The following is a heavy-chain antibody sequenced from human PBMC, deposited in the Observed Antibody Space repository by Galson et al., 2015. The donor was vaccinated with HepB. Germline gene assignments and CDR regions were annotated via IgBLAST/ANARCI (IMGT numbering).Heavy chain of an antibody. CDR3: AGAKEGRGYFDY. D-gene: IGHD3-10*01. J-gene: IGHJ4*02. V-gene: IGHV4-4*02. CDR2: AYHSGGT. CDR1: GDSIRNDRW. Sequence: LSLTCAVSGDSIRNDRWWSCFRQPPGEGLPWIGEAYHSGGTNYRPSLKSRVTISLDKSTNQFSLTLTSVTAAGTAVYYCAGAKEGRGYFDYWGQGTLVTVSS.